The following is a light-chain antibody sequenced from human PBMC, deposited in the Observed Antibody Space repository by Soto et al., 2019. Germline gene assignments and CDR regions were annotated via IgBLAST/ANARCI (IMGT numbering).Light chain of an antibody. Sequence: DIQMTQSPSSLSASVGDRFAITCRASQSISSYLNWYQQKPGKAPKLLIYAASSLQSGVPSRFSGSGSGTDFTLTISSLQPEDFATYYCQQSYSTPRTFGQGTRLEIK. CDR3: QQSYSTPRT. V-gene: IGKV1-39*01. CDR2: AAS. J-gene: IGKJ5*01. CDR1: QSISSY.